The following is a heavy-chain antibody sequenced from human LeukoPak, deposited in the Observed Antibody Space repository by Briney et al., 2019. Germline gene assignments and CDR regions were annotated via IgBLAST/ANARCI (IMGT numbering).Heavy chain of an antibody. Sequence: PSETLSLTCTVSGGSISSYYWSWIRQPPGKGLEWVGYIYYSGSTNYNPSLKSRVTISVDTSKNQFSLKLSSVTAADTAVYYCAREPAHMGYYDSSGYYEAEYFQHWGQGTLVTVSS. CDR3: AREPAHMGYYDSSGYYEAEYFQH. D-gene: IGHD3-22*01. V-gene: IGHV4-59*01. J-gene: IGHJ1*01. CDR1: GGSISSYY. CDR2: IYYSGST.